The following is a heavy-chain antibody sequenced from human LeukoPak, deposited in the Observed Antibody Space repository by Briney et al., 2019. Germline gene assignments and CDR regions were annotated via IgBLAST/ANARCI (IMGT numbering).Heavy chain of an antibody. CDR2: IFYSWST. V-gene: IGHV4-39*07. Sequence: SETLSLTCTVSGGSISSSSYYWGWIRQPPGKGLEWIGAIFYSWSTYYNPSLKSRVTISVDTSKNQFSLKLSAVTAADTAVYYCARSRYYYGSGSYNSWGQGTLVTVSS. D-gene: IGHD3-10*01. CDR3: ARSRYYYGSGSYNS. CDR1: GGSISSSSYY. J-gene: IGHJ4*02.